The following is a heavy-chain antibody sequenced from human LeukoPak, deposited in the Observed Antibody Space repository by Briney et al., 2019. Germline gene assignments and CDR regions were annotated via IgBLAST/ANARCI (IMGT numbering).Heavy chain of an antibody. Sequence: SQTLSLTCTVSGGSISSGGYYWSWIRQHPGKGLEWIGYIYYSGSTYYNPSLKSRVTISVDTSKNQFSLKLSSVTAADTAVYYCARESSEYSSSSYIDYWGQGTLVTVSS. D-gene: IGHD6-6*01. CDR2: IYYSGST. J-gene: IGHJ4*02. CDR1: GGSISSGGYY. V-gene: IGHV4-31*03. CDR3: ARESSEYSSSSYIDY.